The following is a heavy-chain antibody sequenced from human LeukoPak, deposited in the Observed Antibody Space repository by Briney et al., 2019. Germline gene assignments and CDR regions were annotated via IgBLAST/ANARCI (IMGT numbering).Heavy chain of an antibody. V-gene: IGHV3-74*01. J-gene: IGHJ6*02. CDR2: LNGDGDYT. CDR1: GFTFSNYW. Sequence: GGSLRLSCAVSGFTFSNYWMYWVRQGPGKGLVWVSRLNGDGDYTNYEDSVKGRFTISRDNAKNTLYLQMNSLRDEDTAVYYCVRGSNGWSGMDVWGQGTTVTVSS. D-gene: IGHD6-19*01. CDR3: VRGSNGWSGMDV.